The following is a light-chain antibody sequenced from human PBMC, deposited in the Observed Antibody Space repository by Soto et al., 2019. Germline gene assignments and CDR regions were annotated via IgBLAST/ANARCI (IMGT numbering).Light chain of an antibody. CDR2: DVS. J-gene: IGLJ1*01. Sequence: QSLLTQPASVSGSSWQSITISCTGTSSDVGGYNYVSWYQQHPGKAPKLMIYDVSNRPSGVSNRFSGSKSGNTASLTISGLQAEDEADYYCSSYTSSSTYVFGTGTKVTVL. CDR1: SSDVGGYNY. CDR3: SSYTSSSTYV. V-gene: IGLV2-14*01.